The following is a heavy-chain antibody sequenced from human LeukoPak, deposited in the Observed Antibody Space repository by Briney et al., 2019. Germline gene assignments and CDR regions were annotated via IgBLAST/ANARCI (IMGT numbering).Heavy chain of an antibody. CDR3: ARYDVGWYYFDY. J-gene: IGHJ4*02. Sequence: SETLSLTCVVSGGSISSSNWWSWVRQPPEKGLEWIGEIYHSGSTNYNPSLKSRVTISADKSKNQFSLKLSSVTAADTAVYYCARYDVGWYYFDYWGQGTLVTVSS. CDR2: IYHSGST. D-gene: IGHD6-19*01. V-gene: IGHV4-4*02. CDR1: GGSISSSNW.